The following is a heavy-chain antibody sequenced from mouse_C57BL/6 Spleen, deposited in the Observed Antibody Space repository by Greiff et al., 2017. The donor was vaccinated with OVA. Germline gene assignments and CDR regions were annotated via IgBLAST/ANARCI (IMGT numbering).Heavy chain of an antibody. CDR2: IWRGGST. J-gene: IGHJ1*03. V-gene: IGHV2-5*01. Sequence: QVQLKQSGPGLVQPSQSLSITCTVSGFSLTSYGVHWVRQSPGKGLEWLGVIWRGGSTDYNAAFMSRLSITKDNSKSQVFFKMNSLQADDTAIYYCAKNYYGSSYPYWYFDVWGTGTTVTVSS. CDR3: AKNYYGSSYPYWYFDV. CDR1: GFSLTSYG. D-gene: IGHD1-1*01.